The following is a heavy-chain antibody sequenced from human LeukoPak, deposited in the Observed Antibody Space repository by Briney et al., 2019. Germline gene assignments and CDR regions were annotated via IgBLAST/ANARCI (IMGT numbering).Heavy chain of an antibody. V-gene: IGHV3-48*03. CDR2: ISSSGSTI. Sequence: GGSLRLSCAASGFTFSSYEMNWVRQAPGKGLEWVSYISSSGSTIYYANSVRGRFTISRDNAKNSLYLQMNSLRAEDTAIYYCAKNGDRGAYCSGGTCYPYYYYYMDVWGKGTTVTISS. CDR1: GFTFSSYE. J-gene: IGHJ6*03. D-gene: IGHD2-15*01. CDR3: AKNGDRGAYCSGGTCYPYYYYYMDV.